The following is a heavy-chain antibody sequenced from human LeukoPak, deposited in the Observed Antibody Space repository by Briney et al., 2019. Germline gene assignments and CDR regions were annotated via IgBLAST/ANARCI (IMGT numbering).Heavy chain of an antibody. D-gene: IGHD3-9*01. Sequence: PSETLSLTCTVSGGSISSHYWSWIRQPPGKGLEWIGYIYYSGSTNYNPSLKSRVTISVDTSKNQFSLKLSSVTAADTAVYYCARVPLLRYFDWIFQGYYYYGMDVWGQGTTVTVSS. V-gene: IGHV4-59*11. CDR3: ARVPLLRYFDWIFQGYYYYGMDV. CDR1: GGSISSHY. CDR2: IYYSGST. J-gene: IGHJ6*02.